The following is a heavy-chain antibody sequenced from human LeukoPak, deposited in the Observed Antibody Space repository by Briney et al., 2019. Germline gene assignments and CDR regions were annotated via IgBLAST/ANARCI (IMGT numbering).Heavy chain of an antibody. CDR1: GYTFTGYY. V-gene: IGHV1-2*02. Sequence: ASVKVSCKASGYTFTGYYMHWVRQAPGQGLEWMGWINPNSGGTNYAQKFQGRVTMTRDTSISTAYMELSRLRSDDTAVYYCARDRYYDSSDTYYYYMDVWGKGTTVTVYS. CDR2: INPNSGGT. J-gene: IGHJ6*03. D-gene: IGHD3-22*01. CDR3: ARDRYYDSSDTYYYYMDV.